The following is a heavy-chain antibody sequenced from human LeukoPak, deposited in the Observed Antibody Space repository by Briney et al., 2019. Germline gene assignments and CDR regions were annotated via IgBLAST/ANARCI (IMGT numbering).Heavy chain of an antibody. J-gene: IGHJ4*02. Sequence: PSETLSLTCTVSDDSITIYYWSWIRQPPGKGLEWIGYIDHTGITNYNPSLNSRVTISRDTSKNHFSLELSSATAADTAVYFCARTKSLSGVDYWGQGTLVTVSS. D-gene: IGHD3-10*01. CDR3: ARTKSLSGVDY. CDR1: DDSITIYY. CDR2: IDHTGIT. V-gene: IGHV4-59*01.